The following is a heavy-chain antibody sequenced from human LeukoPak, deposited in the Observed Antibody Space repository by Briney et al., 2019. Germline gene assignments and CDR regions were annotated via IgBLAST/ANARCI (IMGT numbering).Heavy chain of an antibody. CDR1: GFTSSSYW. Sequence: QPGGSLRLSCAASGFTSSSYWMHWVRQAPGKGLVWVSRINSDGSITSYADSVKGRFTISRDNAKNTLYLQMNSLRAEDTAVYYCARDAVDTANAVWGQGTTVTVSS. J-gene: IGHJ6*02. CDR3: ARDAVDTANAV. CDR2: INSDGSIT. D-gene: IGHD5-18*01. V-gene: IGHV3-74*01.